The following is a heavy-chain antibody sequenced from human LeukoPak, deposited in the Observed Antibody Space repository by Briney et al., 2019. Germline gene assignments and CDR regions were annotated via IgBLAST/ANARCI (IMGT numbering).Heavy chain of an antibody. CDR3: ARDFSPLRYYGSGINWFDP. CDR1: GFTFSDYY. J-gene: IGHJ5*02. D-gene: IGHD3-10*01. Sequence: GGSLRLSCAASGFTFSDYYMSWIRQAPGKWLEWVSYISSSGSTIYYADSVKGRFTISRDNAKNSLYLQMNSLRAEDTAVYYCARDFSPLRYYGSGINWFDPWGQGTLVTVSS. V-gene: IGHV3-11*04. CDR2: ISSSGSTI.